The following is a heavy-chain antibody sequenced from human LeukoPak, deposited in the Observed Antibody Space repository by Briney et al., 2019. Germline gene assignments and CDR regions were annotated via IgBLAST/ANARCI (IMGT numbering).Heavy chain of an antibody. CDR3: ARERGIVGARRNFFDY. J-gene: IGHJ4*02. V-gene: IGHV1-2*02. Sequence: ASVKVSCKASGYTFTGYYMHWVRQAPGQGLEWMGWINPNSGGTNYAQKFQGRVTMTRDTSISTAYMELSRLRSDDTAVYYCARERGIVGARRNFFDYWGQGTLVTVSS. CDR1: GYTFTGYY. CDR2: INPNSGGT. D-gene: IGHD1-26*01.